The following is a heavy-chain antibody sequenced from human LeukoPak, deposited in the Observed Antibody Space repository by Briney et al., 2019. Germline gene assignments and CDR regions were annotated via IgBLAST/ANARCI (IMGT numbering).Heavy chain of an antibody. J-gene: IGHJ4*02. D-gene: IGHD1-26*01. Sequence: ASVKVSCKASGYTFTSYYMHWVRQAPGQGLEWMGIINPSGGSTSYAQEFQGRVTMTRDMSTSTVYMELSSLRSEDTAVYYCARDQRYSGSYLDFDYWGQGTLVTVSS. V-gene: IGHV1-46*01. CDR2: INPSGGST. CDR1: GYTFTSYY. CDR3: ARDQRYSGSYLDFDY.